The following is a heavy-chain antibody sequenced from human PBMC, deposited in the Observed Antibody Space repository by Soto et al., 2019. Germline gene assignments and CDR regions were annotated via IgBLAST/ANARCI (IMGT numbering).Heavy chain of an antibody. V-gene: IGHV4-34*01. D-gene: IGHD6-6*01. CDR3: ARGLRAARPFDY. CDR1: GGSFSGYY. CDR2: INHSGST. Sequence: SETLSLTCAVYGGSFSGYYWSWIRQPPGKGLEWIGEINHSGSTNYNPSLKSRVTISVDTSKNQFSLKLSSVTAADTAVYYCARGLRAARPFDYWGQGTLVTVSS. J-gene: IGHJ4*02.